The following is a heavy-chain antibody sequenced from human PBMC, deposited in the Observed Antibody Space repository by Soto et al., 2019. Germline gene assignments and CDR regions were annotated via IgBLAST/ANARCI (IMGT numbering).Heavy chain of an antibody. D-gene: IGHD2-2*01. CDR1: GYTFTSYG. Sequence: QVQLVQSGAEVKKPGASVKVSCKASGYTFTSYGISWVRQAPGQGLEWMGWISAYNGNTNYAQKLQGRVTMTTDTSTSTXSMVLXXLRSDDTAVYYCAREGYCISTSCPRNRHYYYGMDVWGQGTTVTVSS. CDR2: ISAYNGNT. J-gene: IGHJ6*02. CDR3: AREGYCISTSCPRNRHYYYGMDV. V-gene: IGHV1-18*01.